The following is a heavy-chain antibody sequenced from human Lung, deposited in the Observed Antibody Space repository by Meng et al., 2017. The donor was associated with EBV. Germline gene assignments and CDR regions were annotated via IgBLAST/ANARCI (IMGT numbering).Heavy chain of an antibody. CDR2: IYHSGST. CDR3: ARGKLSGYRYFDY. V-gene: IGHV4-4*02. CDR1: CGSISSSLW. D-gene: IGHD3-3*01. J-gene: IGHJ4*02. Sequence: GRLQESCPGLVKPSGTLSPTCAVSCGSISSSLWWSWVRQPPGKGLEWIGEIYHSGSTNSNPSLKSRVTISVDKSKNQFSLKLSSVTAADTAVYYCARGKLSGYRYFDYWGQGTLVTVSS.